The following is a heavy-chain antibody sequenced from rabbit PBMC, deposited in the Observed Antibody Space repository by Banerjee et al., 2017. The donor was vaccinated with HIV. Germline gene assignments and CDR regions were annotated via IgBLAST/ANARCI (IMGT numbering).Heavy chain of an antibody. D-gene: IGHD4-2*01. CDR1: GFSFSSGYW. Sequence: EESGGGLVQPEGSLTLTCTASGFSFSSGYWICWVRQAPGKGLEWIACIGTGGGSTYYASWAKGRFTISKTSTTVTLQMTSLTAADTATYFCARGIYAGVAGYGPYYFELWGQGTLVTVS. V-gene: IGHV1S45*01. CDR2: IGTGGGST. CDR3: ARGIYAGVAGYGPYYFEL. J-gene: IGHJ4*01.